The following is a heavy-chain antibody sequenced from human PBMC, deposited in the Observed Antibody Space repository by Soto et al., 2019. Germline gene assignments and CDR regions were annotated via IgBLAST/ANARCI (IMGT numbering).Heavy chain of an antibody. CDR3: AHTLNASSDDAFDI. D-gene: IGHD6-6*01. J-gene: IGHJ3*02. CDR1: GFSLTTSGVG. CDR2: IYWDDEK. Sequence: QITLKESGPTLVKPTQTLTLTCTFSGFSLTTSGVGVGWIRQPPGKALEWLALIYWDDEKRYKPSLQSLLTNTKDTSKNQVDLTVTNTNPADTGKYYCAHTLNASSDDAFDIWGQGTMVYVSS. V-gene: IGHV2-5*02.